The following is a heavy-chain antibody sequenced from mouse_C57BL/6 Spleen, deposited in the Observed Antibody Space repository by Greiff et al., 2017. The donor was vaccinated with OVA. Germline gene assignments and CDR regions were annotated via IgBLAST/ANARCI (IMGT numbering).Heavy chain of an antibody. Sequence: QVQLQQPGAELVKPGASVKLSCKASGYTFTSYWMQWVKQRPGQGLEWIGEIDPSDSYTNYNQKFKGKATLTVDTSSSTAYMQLSSLTSEDSAVYYCARSFYYYGSSWYFDVWGTGTTVTVSS. D-gene: IGHD1-1*01. V-gene: IGHV1-50*01. CDR2: IDPSDSYT. CDR1: GYTFTSYW. CDR3: ARSFYYYGSSWYFDV. J-gene: IGHJ1*03.